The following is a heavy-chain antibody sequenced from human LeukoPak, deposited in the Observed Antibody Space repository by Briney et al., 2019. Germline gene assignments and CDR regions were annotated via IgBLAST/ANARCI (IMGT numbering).Heavy chain of an antibody. Sequence: PGGSLRLSCAASGFTFSDYYMSWVRQAPGKGLEWVSVIYSGGSTYYADSVKGRFTISRDNSKNTLYLQMNSLRAEDTAVYYCAWNYGDYYFDYWGQGTLVTVSS. V-gene: IGHV3-53*01. CDR2: IYSGGST. CDR1: GFTFSDYY. D-gene: IGHD4-17*01. CDR3: AWNYGDYYFDY. J-gene: IGHJ4*02.